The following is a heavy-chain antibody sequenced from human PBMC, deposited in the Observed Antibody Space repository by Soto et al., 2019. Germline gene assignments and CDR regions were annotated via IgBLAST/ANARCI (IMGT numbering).Heavy chain of an antibody. V-gene: IGHV1-46*01. CDR2: FNPSTGST. D-gene: IGHD2-2*01. Sequence: ATGWYRAYVYTFTSSYIQWVRQAPGQGLEWMGIFNPSTGSTTYAQKFQGRLTMTRDTSTSTVYMELSSLRSEDTAVYYCARDLRYCSSTTCYTRGDNWFDPWGQGTLVTVSS. J-gene: IGHJ5*02. CDR3: ARDLRYCSSTTCYTRGDNWFDP. CDR1: VYTFTSSY.